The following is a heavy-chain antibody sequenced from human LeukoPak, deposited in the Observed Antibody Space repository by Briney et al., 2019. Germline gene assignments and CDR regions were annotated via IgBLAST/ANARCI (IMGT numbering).Heavy chain of an antibody. CDR3: ARDAGVEQQLAIIDY. CDR2: ISSSSSYI. CDR1: GFTFSSYS. D-gene: IGHD6-13*01. V-gene: IGHV3-21*01. J-gene: IGHJ4*02. Sequence: PGGSLRLSCAASGFTFSSYSMNWVRQAPGKGLEWVSSISSSSSYIYYADSVKGRFTISRDNAKHSLYLQMNSLRAEDTAVYYCARDAGVEQQLAIIDYWGQGTLVTVSS.